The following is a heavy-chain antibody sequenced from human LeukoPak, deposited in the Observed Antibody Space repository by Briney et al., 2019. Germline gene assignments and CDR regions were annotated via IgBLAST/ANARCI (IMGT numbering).Heavy chain of an antibody. CDR2: ISSSGSTI. CDR1: GFTFSSYE. J-gene: IGHJ5*02. Sequence: GGSLRLSCAASGFTFSSYEMNWVRQAPGKGLEWVSYISSSGSTIYYADSVKGRFTISRDNAKNSLYLQMISLRAEDTAVYYCARGLYYDFWSGYSFSNWFDPWGQGTLVTVSS. CDR3: ARGLYYDFWSGYSFSNWFDP. D-gene: IGHD3-3*01. V-gene: IGHV3-48*03.